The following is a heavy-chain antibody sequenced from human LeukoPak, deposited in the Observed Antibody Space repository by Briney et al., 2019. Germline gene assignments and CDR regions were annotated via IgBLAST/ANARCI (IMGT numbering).Heavy chain of an antibody. CDR3: AKAKWIQLTYYFDY. D-gene: IGHD5-18*01. CDR2: ISGSGGST. J-gene: IGHJ4*02. Sequence: GGSLRLSCVASGFTFSSYAMSWVRQAPGKGLEWASAISGSGGSTYYADSVKGRFTISRDNSKNTLYLQMNSLRAEDTAVYYCAKAKWIQLTYYFDYWGQGTLVTVSS. V-gene: IGHV3-23*01. CDR1: GFTFSSYA.